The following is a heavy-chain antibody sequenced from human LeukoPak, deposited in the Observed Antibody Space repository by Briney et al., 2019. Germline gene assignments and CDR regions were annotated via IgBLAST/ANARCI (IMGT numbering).Heavy chain of an antibody. CDR2: ISSSSSTI. J-gene: IGHJ3*01. CDR1: GFIFSNFN. Sequence: GGSLRLSCVASGFIFSNFNMNWVRQAPGKGLEWVSYISSSSSTIYYADSVKGRFTISRDNAKKSLYVQMNSLRDEDTAVYYCARMIAINRYAFDVWGQGTMVTVSS. D-gene: IGHD2-21*01. CDR3: ARMIAINRYAFDV. V-gene: IGHV3-48*02.